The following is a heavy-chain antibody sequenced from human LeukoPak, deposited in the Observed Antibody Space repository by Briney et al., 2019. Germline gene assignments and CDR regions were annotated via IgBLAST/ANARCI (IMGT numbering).Heavy chain of an antibody. Sequence: PSETLSLTCTVSGGSISSSSYYWGWIRQPPGKGLEWIGSIYYSGSTYYNPSLKSRVTISVDTSKNRFSLKLSSVTAADTAVYYCARHLSRYCSSTSCYLGAFDIWGQGTMVTVSS. CDR1: GGSISSSSYY. CDR2: IYYSGST. V-gene: IGHV4-39*01. J-gene: IGHJ3*02. D-gene: IGHD2-2*01. CDR3: ARHLSRYCSSTSCYLGAFDI.